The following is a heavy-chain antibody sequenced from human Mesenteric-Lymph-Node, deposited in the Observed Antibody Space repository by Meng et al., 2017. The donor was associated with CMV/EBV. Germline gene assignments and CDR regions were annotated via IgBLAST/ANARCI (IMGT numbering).Heavy chain of an antibody. CDR2: ITGSSTTI. D-gene: IGHD2-15*01. CDR1: GFTFSSYS. J-gene: IGHJ4*02. CDR3: ARRGGGNLNFDY. Sequence: GESLKISCAASGFTFSSYSMNWVRQAPGKGLEWVSYITGSSTTIYYADSVKGRFTISRDNAKNSLYLQMNSLRAEDTAVYYCARRGGGNLNFDYWGQGTLVTVSS. V-gene: IGHV3-48*04.